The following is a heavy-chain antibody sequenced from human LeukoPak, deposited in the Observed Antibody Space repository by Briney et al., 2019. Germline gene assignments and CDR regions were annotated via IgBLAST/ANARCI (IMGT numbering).Heavy chain of an antibody. J-gene: IGHJ3*02. CDR3: ARGYYYGPGSYYGDAFDI. CDR2: IYYSGST. D-gene: IGHD3-10*01. V-gene: IGHV4-59*01. CDR1: GGSISSYY. Sequence: SETLSLTCTVSGGSISSYYWSWIRQPPGKGLEWIGYIYYSGSTNYNPSLKSRVTISVDTSKNQFSLKLSSVTAADTAVYYCARGYYYGPGSYYGDAFDIWGQGTMVTVSS.